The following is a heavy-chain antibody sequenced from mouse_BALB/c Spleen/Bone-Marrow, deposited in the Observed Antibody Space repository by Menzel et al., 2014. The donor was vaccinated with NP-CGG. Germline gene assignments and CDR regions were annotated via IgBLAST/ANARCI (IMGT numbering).Heavy chain of an antibody. V-gene: IGHV1-54*01. Sequence: FPLPQSGAALVRPGTSVKVSCKASGYALTNYLIEWVKQRPGQGLEWIGVINPGRGGTNYNEKFKGKATLPADRSSSTAYMQLSSLTSEDAAVYFCARHYFDYWGQGTTRTGSS. CDR2: INPGRGGT. J-gene: IGHJ2*01. CDR1: GYALTNYL. CDR3: ARHYFDY.